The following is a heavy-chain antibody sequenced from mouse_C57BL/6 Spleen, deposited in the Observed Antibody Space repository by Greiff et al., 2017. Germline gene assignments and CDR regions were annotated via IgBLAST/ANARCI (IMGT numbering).Heavy chain of an antibody. CDR2: IYPGDGDT. J-gene: IGHJ4*01. D-gene: IGHD2-5*01. Sequence: QVQLQQSGPELVKPGASVKISCKASGYAFSSSWMNWVKQRPGKGLEWIGRIYPGDGDTNYNGKFKGKATLTADKSSSTAYMQLSSLTSEDSAVYCCARFIVTSYYAMDYWGQGTSVTVSS. CDR3: ARFIVTSYYAMDY. CDR1: GYAFSSSW. V-gene: IGHV1-82*01.